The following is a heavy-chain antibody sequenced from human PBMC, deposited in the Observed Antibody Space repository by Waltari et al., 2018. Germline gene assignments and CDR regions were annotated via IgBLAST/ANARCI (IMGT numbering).Heavy chain of an antibody. CDR1: GFTFSSYA. D-gene: IGHD2-2*02. CDR2: ISGRGGST. Sequence: EVQLVESGGGLVQPGGSLRLSCAASGFTFSSYAMSWVRQAPGKGLEWVSAISGRGGSTDYAGPGKGRFTISRDKSKNTRYLKRNSLRAEDTAVYYCAKYVDIVVVPAAIDPWGQGTLVTVSS. V-gene: IGHV3-23*04. J-gene: IGHJ5*02. CDR3: AKYVDIVVVPAAIDP.